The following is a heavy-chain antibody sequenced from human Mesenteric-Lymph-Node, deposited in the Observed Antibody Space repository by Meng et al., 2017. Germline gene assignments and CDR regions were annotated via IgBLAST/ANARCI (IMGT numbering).Heavy chain of an antibody. D-gene: IGHD2-2*01. CDR3: ASGRKYCSSTSCYGQFDY. V-gene: IGHV4-4*02. CDR1: GGSISSSNW. Sequence: HVHLLESGPGLWKPSGTLSLTCTVSGGSISSSNWWSWVRQPPGKGLEWIGEIYHSGSTNYNPSLKSRVTISVDKSKNQFSLKLSSVTAADTAVYYCASGRKYCSSTSCYGQFDYWGQGTLVTVSS. J-gene: IGHJ4*02. CDR2: IYHSGST.